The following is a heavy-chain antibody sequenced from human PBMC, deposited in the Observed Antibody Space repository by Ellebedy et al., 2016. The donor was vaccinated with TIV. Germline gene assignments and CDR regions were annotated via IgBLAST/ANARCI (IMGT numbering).Heavy chain of an antibody. Sequence: GESLKISXAASGFTFSSYWMHWVRQAPGKGLVWVSRIDSDGSSTSYADSVKGRFTISRDNAKNTLYLQMNSLRAEDTAVYYCARGGIVVVPYYGMDVWGQGTTVTVSS. D-gene: IGHD2-15*01. CDR3: ARGGIVVVPYYGMDV. J-gene: IGHJ6*02. CDR1: GFTFSSYW. V-gene: IGHV3-74*01. CDR2: IDSDGSST.